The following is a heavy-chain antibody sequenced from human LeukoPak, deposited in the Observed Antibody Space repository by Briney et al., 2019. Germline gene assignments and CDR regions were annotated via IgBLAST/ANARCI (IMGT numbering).Heavy chain of an antibody. D-gene: IGHD6-19*01. Sequence: PGGSLRLSCAASGFTFSSYNMNWVRQAPGKGLEWVSYIGSSGRTIYYADSVKGRFTISRDNAKNSLYLQMNSLRAEDTAVYYCARDGKAVAVAFDIWGQGTMVTVSS. CDR3: ARDGKAVAVAFDI. V-gene: IGHV3-48*04. CDR2: IGSSGRTI. CDR1: GFTFSSYN. J-gene: IGHJ3*02.